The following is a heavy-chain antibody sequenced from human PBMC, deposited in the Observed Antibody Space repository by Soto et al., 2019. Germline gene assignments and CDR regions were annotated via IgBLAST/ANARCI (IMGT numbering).Heavy chain of an antibody. CDR2: INAGNGNT. D-gene: IGHD6-19*01. Sequence: ASVKVSCKASGYTFTSYAMHWVRQAPGQRLEWMGWINAGNGNTKYSQKFQGRVTITRDTSASTAYMELSSLRSEDTAVYYCAVGISPVAGRDALDIWGQGTMVTVSS. CDR1: GYTFTSYA. V-gene: IGHV1-3*01. J-gene: IGHJ3*02. CDR3: AVGISPVAGRDALDI.